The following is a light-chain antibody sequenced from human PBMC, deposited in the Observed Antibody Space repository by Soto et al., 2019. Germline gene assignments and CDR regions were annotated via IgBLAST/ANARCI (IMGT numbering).Light chain of an antibody. J-gene: IGKJ1*01. V-gene: IGKV1-39*01. CDR3: QQSYSTPPWT. CDR1: QGIRND. Sequence: DIQMTQSPSSLSASLGDRVTITCRASQGIRNDLGWYQQKPGKAPKLLIYAASSLQSGVPSRFSGSGSGTDFTLTISSLQPEDFATYYCQQSYSTPPWTFGQGTKVDI. CDR2: AAS.